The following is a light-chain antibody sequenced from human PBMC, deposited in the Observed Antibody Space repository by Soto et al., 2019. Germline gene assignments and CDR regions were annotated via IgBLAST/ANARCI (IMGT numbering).Light chain of an antibody. CDR3: QQYDILPPT. J-gene: IGKJ2*01. Sequence: DIQMTQSQSSLFPSVGDRVTITSQASKNINNYLVWYQQKPGKAPKLLIYDSSKLETGVPSRFSGGASGTDFTFTISGLQPEDVATYYCQQYDILPPTFGQGTKLEIK. CDR2: DSS. V-gene: IGKV1-33*01. CDR1: KNINNY.